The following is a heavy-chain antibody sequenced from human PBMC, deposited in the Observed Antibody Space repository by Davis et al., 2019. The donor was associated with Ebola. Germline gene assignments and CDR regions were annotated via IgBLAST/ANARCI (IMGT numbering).Heavy chain of an antibody. V-gene: IGHV3-11*01. Sequence: PGGSLRLSCAASGFTFSDYYMSWIRQAPGKGLEWVSYISSSGSTIYYADSVKGRFTISRDNAKNSLYLQMNSLRAEDTAVYYCARAIPDCSSTSCDWALPWFDPWGQGTLVTVSS. J-gene: IGHJ5*02. D-gene: IGHD2-2*01. CDR2: ISSSGSTI. CDR1: GFTFSDYY. CDR3: ARAIPDCSSTSCDWALPWFDP.